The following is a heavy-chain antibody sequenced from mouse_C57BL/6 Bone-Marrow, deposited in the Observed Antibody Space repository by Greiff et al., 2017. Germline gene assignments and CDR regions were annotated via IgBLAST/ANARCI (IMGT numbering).Heavy chain of an antibody. CDR2: ISSGGSYT. V-gene: IGHV5-6*01. CDR3: ARVFAY. J-gene: IGHJ3*01. CDR1: GFTFSSYG. Sequence: EVLLVESGGDLVKPGGSLKLSCAASGFTFSSYGMSWVRQTPDKRLEWVATISSGGSYTYYPDSVKGRFTISRDNAKNTLYLQMSSLKAEDTAMYYCARVFAYWGQGTLVTVSA.